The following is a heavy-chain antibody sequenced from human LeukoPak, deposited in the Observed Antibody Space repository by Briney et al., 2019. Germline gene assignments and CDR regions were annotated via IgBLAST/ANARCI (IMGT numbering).Heavy chain of an antibody. CDR2: ITSGSSYI. CDR1: GFTFSSYN. D-gene: IGHD7-27*01. Sequence: TGGSLRLSCAASGFTFSSYNMNWVRQAPGKGLEWVSSITSGSSYIYYADSVKGRFTISRDNAKNSLYLQMNSLRAEDTAVYYCARELKLGMAPGGYDYWGQGTLVTVSS. V-gene: IGHV3-21*01. J-gene: IGHJ4*02. CDR3: ARELKLGMAPGGYDY.